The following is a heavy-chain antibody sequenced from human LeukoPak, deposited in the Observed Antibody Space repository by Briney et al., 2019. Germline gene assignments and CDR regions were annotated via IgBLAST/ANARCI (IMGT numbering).Heavy chain of an antibody. CDR3: ARDDYYGSGTQPYFDY. CDR1: GGTFSSYA. Sequence: VKVSCKASGGTFSSYAISWVRQAPGQGLEWMGGIIPIFGTANYAQKFQGRVTITADESTSTAYMELSSLRSEDTAVCYCARDDYYGSGTQPYFDYWGQGTLVTVSS. D-gene: IGHD3-10*01. V-gene: IGHV1-69*13. J-gene: IGHJ4*02. CDR2: IIPIFGTA.